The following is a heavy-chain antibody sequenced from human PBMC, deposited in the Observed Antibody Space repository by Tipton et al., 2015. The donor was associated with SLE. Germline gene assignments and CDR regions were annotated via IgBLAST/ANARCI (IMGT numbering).Heavy chain of an antibody. Sequence: SSYYWGWVRQAPGKGLEWVAFIRYDGSNKYYADSVKGRFTISRDNSKNTLYLQMNSLRAEDTAVYYCARAKGSGYRLGYWGQGTLVTVSS. CDR3: ARAKGSGYRLGY. CDR1: SSYY. CDR2: IRYDGSNK. V-gene: IGHV3-30*02. J-gene: IGHJ4*02. D-gene: IGHD3-22*01.